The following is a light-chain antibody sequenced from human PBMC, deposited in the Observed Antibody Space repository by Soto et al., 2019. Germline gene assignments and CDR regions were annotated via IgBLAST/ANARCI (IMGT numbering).Light chain of an antibody. CDR2: EVT. CDR3: FSSSTKISRHV. V-gene: IGLV2-14*01. Sequence: SVLTQPSSVSWSPGQSITISCTGTSSDFGGYNYVSWYQLHPGKAPKLMISEVTNRPSGVSTRFSGSKSGDTASLIISGLQAEDEADYYCFSSSTKISRHVLGTGTKVTV. CDR1: SSDFGGYNY. J-gene: IGLJ1*01.